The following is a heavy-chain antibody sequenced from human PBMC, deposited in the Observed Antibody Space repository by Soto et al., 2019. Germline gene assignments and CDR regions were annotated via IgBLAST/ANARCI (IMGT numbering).Heavy chain of an antibody. CDR3: ARGAVVVPAATTQYYYYYGMDV. Sequence: GESLKISCNGSGYSFTSYWIGWVRQMPGKGLEWMGIIYPGDSDTRYSPSFQGQVTISADKSISTAYLQWSSLKASDTAMYYCARGAVVVPAATTQYYYYYGMDVWGQGTTVTVSS. D-gene: IGHD2-2*01. V-gene: IGHV5-51*01. CDR1: GYSFTSYW. J-gene: IGHJ6*02. CDR2: IYPGDSDT.